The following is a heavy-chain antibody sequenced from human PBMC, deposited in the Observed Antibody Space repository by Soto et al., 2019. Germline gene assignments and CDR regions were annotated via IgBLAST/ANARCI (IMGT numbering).Heavy chain of an antibody. Sequence: EVQLVESGGGLVKPGGSLRLSCVASGFTFNTYTMHWVRQAPGKGLEWLSSIDSRSKYIYYADSVKGRFTISMDIAQKSLNLQTSSLRDEETAVLYCTIDINPVLKQLDFDYWGQGTVLTVSS. V-gene: IGHV3-21*02. J-gene: IGHJ4*02. CDR3: TIDINPVLKQLDFDY. CDR1: GFTFNTYT. CDR2: IDSRSKYI. D-gene: IGHD3-10*01.